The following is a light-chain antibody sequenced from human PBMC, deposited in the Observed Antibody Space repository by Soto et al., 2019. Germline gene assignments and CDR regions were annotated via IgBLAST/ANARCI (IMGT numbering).Light chain of an antibody. CDR3: SSYTSSSPLYV. CDR2: DVS. Sequence: QSALTQPASVSGSPGQSITISCTGTSSDVGGYNYVSWYQQHPGKAPKLMIYDVSNRPSGVSNRFSGSKSGSTASLTISGLQDEDEDDYYCSSYTSSSPLYVFGTGTKVTVL. V-gene: IGLV2-14*01. J-gene: IGLJ1*01. CDR1: SSDVGGYNY.